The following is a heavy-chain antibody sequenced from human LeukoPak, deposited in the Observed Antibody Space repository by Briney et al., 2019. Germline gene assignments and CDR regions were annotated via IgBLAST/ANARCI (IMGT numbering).Heavy chain of an antibody. Sequence: TSETLSLTCAVYGGSFNNYYWSWIRQPPGKGLEWIGEINHSGSTNYNPSLKSRVTMSVDTSSNQFSLNLISVTAADTAVYFCARGRNWFDPWGQGTLVTVSS. CDR1: GGSFNNYY. CDR2: INHSGST. J-gene: IGHJ5*02. V-gene: IGHV4-34*01. CDR3: ARGRNWFDP.